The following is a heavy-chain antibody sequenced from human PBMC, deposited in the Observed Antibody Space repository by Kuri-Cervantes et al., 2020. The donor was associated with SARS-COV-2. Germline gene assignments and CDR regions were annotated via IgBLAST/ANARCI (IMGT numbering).Heavy chain of an antibody. J-gene: IGHJ4*01. Sequence: GGSLRLSCAASGFTLGNYAMSWVRQAPGKGLEWVSIISNRGSDTYYADSAKGRFTISRDNSKNTLYLQMNSLRAEDTAVYYCVRNGYHWNFDYWGQGTPVNGAS. CDR2: ISNRGSDT. V-gene: IGHV3-23*01. CDR1: GFTLGNYA. CDR3: VRNGYHWNFDY. D-gene: IGHD1-20*01.